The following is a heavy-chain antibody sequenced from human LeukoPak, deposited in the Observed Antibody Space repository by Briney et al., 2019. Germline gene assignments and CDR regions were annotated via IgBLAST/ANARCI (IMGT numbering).Heavy chain of an antibody. Sequence: GGSLSLSCGASGFTFSSYGMHWVRQAPGKGLEWVAVMSYDGRNTYYADSVKGRFTISRDNSKNTRYLQMNSLRVEDTAVYYPAKVQLERRQLLPNFDYWGQGTLVTVSS. CDR2: MSYDGRNT. D-gene: IGHD1-1*01. CDR3: AKVQLERRQLLPNFDY. CDR1: GFTFSSYG. V-gene: IGHV3-30*18. J-gene: IGHJ4*02.